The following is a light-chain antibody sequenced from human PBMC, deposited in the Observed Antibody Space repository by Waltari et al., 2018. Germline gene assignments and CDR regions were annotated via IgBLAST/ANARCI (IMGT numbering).Light chain of an antibody. Sequence: QSVLTQPPSVSGAPGQRVTLSCTGTSSNLGANYDVHWYQQLPGTAPKLLIYGNTNRPSGVPDRFAASKAGTLASLASTGLQAEDEADYYCQSYDSILTAWVFGGGTKLTVL. J-gene: IGLJ3*02. CDR1: SSNLGANYD. V-gene: IGLV1-40*01. CDR3: QSYDSILTAWV. CDR2: GNT.